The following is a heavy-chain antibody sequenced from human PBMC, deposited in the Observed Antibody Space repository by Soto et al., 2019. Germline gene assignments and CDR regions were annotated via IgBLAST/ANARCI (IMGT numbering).Heavy chain of an antibody. V-gene: IGHV3-64D*06. J-gene: IGHJ6*02. CDR1: GFTFSSYA. CDR3: VRFGEVDIVATILMDV. Sequence: SLRLSCSASGFTFSSYAMHWVRQAPGKGLEYVSAISSNGGSTYYADSVKGRFTISRDNSKNTLYLQMSSLRAEDTAVYYCVRFGEVDIVATILMDVWGQGTTVTVSS. D-gene: IGHD5-12*01. CDR2: ISSNGGST.